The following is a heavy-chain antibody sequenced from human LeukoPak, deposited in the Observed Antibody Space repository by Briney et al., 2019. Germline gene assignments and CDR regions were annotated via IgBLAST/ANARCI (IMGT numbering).Heavy chain of an antibody. CDR2: IYYSGST. V-gene: IGHV4-39*01. Sequence: SETLSLTCTVSGGSISSSSYYWGWIRQPPGKGLEWLGRIYYSGSTYYNPSLKSRVTISVDTSKHQFSLKLSSVTAADTAVYYCARLPGYYDSSGYRNWFDPWGQGTLVTVSS. CDR1: GGSISSSSYY. J-gene: IGHJ5*02. CDR3: ARLPGYYDSSGYRNWFDP. D-gene: IGHD3-22*01.